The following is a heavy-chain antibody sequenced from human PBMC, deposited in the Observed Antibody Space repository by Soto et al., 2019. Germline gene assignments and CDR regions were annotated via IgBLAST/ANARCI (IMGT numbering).Heavy chain of an antibody. CDR2: MNPNSGNT. CDR3: ARGSSLELYYYYYMDV. Sequence: ASVKVSCKASGYTFTSYGINWVRQATGQGLEWMGWMNPNSGNTGYAQKFQGRVTMTRNTSISTAYMELSSLRSEDTAVYYCARGSSLELYYYYYMDVWGKGTTVTVSS. V-gene: IGHV1-8*02. CDR1: GYTFTSYG. D-gene: IGHD1-7*01. J-gene: IGHJ6*03.